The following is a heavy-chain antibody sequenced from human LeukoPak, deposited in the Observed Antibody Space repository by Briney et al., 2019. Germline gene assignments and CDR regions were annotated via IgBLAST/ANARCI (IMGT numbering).Heavy chain of an antibody. CDR1: GFTFSSYS. D-gene: IGHD6-13*01. Sequence: GGSLRLSCAASGFTFSSYSIHWVRQAPGKGLEWEAVISFDGSDKYYADSVKGRFTISRDKSQNMVFLQMKSLRLEDTAVYYCARGGIAELEYYYYGLDVWGQGTTVTVSS. V-gene: IGHV3-30-3*01. J-gene: IGHJ6*02. CDR3: ARGGIAELEYYYYGLDV. CDR2: ISFDGSDK.